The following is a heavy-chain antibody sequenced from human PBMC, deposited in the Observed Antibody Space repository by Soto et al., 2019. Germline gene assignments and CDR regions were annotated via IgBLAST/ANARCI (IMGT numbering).Heavy chain of an antibody. D-gene: IGHD3-9*01. CDR1: GFTSSSYA. V-gene: IGHV3-23*01. J-gene: IGHJ6*02. CDR3: AKALRYFDWLVRPWNAMDD. Sequence: PGGSLRLSCAASGFTSSSYAMSWVRQAPGKGLEWVSAISGSGSNTYYADSVKGRFTISRDNSKNTLFLQMNSLRAEDTAVYYCAKALRYFDWLVRPWNAMDDWGQGTTVTVSS. CDR2: ISGSGSNT.